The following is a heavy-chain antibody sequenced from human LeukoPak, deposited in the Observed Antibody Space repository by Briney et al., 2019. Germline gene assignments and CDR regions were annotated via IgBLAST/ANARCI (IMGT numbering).Heavy chain of an antibody. D-gene: IGHD4-17*01. J-gene: IGHJ3*02. CDR3: AAYGQDAFDI. Sequence: GGSLRLSCAASGFSFSMYSMNWVRQAPGKGLEWVSVIYSGGNTYYADSVKGRFTISRDNSKNTVYLQMNSLRAEDTAVYYCAAYGQDAFDIWGQGTMVTVSS. CDR1: GFSFSMYS. CDR2: IYSGGNT. V-gene: IGHV3-53*01.